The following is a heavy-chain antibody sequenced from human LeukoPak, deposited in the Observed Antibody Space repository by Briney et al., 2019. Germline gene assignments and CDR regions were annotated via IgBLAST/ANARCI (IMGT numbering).Heavy chain of an antibody. J-gene: IGHJ1*01. CDR1: GYTSTSYY. CDR3: ARSGGWLLLGEYFQH. CDR2: INPSGGST. Sequence: ASVKVSCKASGYTSTSYYMHWVRQAPGQGLEWMGIINPSGGSTSYAQKFQGRVTMTRDTSTSTVYMELSSLRSEDTAVYYCARSGGWLLLGEYFQHWGQGTLVTVSS. D-gene: IGHD3-22*01. V-gene: IGHV1-46*01.